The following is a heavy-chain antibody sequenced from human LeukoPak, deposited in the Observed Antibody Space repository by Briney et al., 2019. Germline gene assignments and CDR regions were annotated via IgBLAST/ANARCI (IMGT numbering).Heavy chain of an antibody. D-gene: IGHD2/OR15-2a*01. V-gene: IGHV3-7*01. CDR2: IRQDDIER. CDR1: GFNFSTYW. J-gene: IGHJ4*02. CDR3: VRGCNRAHCPYFFDS. Sequence: QTGGSLRLSCAASGFNFSTYWMTWVRQAPGKGLEWVATIRQDDIERHLVDSVKGRFFISRDNAKNSLYLQMNSLTVEDTAVYYCVRGCNRAHCPYFFDSWGQGTLITVS.